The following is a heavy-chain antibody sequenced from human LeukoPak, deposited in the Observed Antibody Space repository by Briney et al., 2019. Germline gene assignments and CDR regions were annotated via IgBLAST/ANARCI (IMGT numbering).Heavy chain of an antibody. CDR3: ARAGSTGFYDILTGYRNNYYYYMDV. CDR1: GGSISSSY. D-gene: IGHD3-9*01. J-gene: IGHJ6*03. CDR2: IYYSGST. V-gene: IGHV4-4*07. Sequence: PSETLSLTCSVSGGSISSSYWSWIRQPAGKGLEWIGRIYYSGSTNYNPSLKSRVTISVDTSKNQFSLKLSSVTAADTAVYYCARAGSTGFYDILTGYRNNYYYYMDVWGKGTTVTISS.